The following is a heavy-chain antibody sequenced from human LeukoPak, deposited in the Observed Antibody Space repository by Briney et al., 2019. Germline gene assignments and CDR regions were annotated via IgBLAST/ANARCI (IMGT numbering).Heavy chain of an antibody. CDR2: ISYDGSNK. Sequence: GGSLRLSCAASGFTFSSYAMHWVRQAPGKGLEWVAVISYDGSNKYYAGSVKGRFTISRDNSKNTVYLQMNSLRAEDTAVYYCAREKDGMDVWGQGTTVIVSS. CDR3: AREKDGMDV. CDR1: GFTFSSYA. J-gene: IGHJ6*02. V-gene: IGHV3-30-3*01.